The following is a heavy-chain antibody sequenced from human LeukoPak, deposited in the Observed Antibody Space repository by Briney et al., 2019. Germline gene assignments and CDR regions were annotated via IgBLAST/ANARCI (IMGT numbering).Heavy chain of an antibody. V-gene: IGHV1-8*01. CDR2: MNPKSGDT. CDR3: ARGRYMDV. Sequence: ASVKVSCKASGYTFINYEINWVGQATGQGLEWMAWMNPKSGDTGYEQKFQGRVTITRNSSINTVYMDLSSLKSEDTAVYYCARGRYMDVWGKGTTVTVSS. J-gene: IGHJ6*03. CDR1: GYTFINYE.